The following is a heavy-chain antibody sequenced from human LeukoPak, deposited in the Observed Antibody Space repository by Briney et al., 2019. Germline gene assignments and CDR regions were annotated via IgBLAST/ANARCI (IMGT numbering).Heavy chain of an antibody. Sequence: PGGSLRLSCEASGFTFSSYEMIWVRQAPGKGLEWVSYIGTSITIYYADSVKGRFTISRDNAKNSLYLQMNSLRAEDTAVYYCTREKEYCSSSRCYEEFDYWGQGTLVTVSS. J-gene: IGHJ4*02. CDR1: GFTFSSYE. D-gene: IGHD2-2*01. V-gene: IGHV3-48*03. CDR2: IGTSITI. CDR3: TREKEYCSSSRCYEEFDY.